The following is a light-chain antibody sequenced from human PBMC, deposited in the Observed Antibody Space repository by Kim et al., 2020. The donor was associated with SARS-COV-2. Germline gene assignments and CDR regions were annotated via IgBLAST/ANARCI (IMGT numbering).Light chain of an antibody. CDR2: KAS. Sequence: DIQMTQSPSTLSASVGDRVTITCRASQTISNWLAWYQQNPGKAPKLLIYKASTLETGVPSRFSGSGSGTDFSLTISSLQPDDFATYYCQQYNSYPWTFGQGTKVDIK. CDR1: QTISNW. J-gene: IGKJ1*01. CDR3: QQYNSYPWT. V-gene: IGKV1-5*03.